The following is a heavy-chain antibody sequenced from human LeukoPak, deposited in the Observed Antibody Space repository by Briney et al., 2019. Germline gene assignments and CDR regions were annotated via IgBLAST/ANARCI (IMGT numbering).Heavy chain of an antibody. V-gene: IGHV3-21*01. J-gene: IGHJ4*02. CDR3: ARVVSYDSSGPLDF. Sequence: PGGSLRLSCAASAFTFSTYNMNWVRQAPGKGLEWVSSISSSSDYIYYADSVKGRLTISRDNAKDSLYLQMNSLRAEDTAVYYCARVVSYDSSGPLDFWGQGTLVTVSS. CDR1: AFTFSTYN. CDR2: ISSSSDYI. D-gene: IGHD3-22*01.